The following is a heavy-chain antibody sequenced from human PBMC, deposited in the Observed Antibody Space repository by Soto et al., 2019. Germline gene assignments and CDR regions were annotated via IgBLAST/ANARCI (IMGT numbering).Heavy chain of an antibody. Sequence: GGFLRLSCAASGFTFSGYGRSWVRQAPGKGLEWVSTIGTSGSNSYYPDSVKGRFTISRDNSKNTLFLQMNSLRGEDTAVYYCAKRAVVGAARYFDYWGLGSLVTVSS. V-gene: IGHV3-23*01. CDR3: AKRAVVGAARYFDY. J-gene: IGHJ4*02. CDR2: IGTSGSNS. CDR1: GFTFSGYG. D-gene: IGHD2-15*01.